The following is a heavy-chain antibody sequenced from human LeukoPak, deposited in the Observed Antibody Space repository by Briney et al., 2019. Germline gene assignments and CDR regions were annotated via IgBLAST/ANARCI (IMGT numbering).Heavy chain of an antibody. CDR2: ISAYNGNT. CDR3: ARAEVGSSWDYFDY. CDR1: GYTFTSYG. V-gene: IGHV1-18*01. D-gene: IGHD6-13*01. Sequence: ASVEVSCKASGYTFTSYGISWVRQAPGQGLEWMGWISAYNGNTNYAQKVQGRVTMTTDTSTSTAYMELRSLRSDDTAVYYCARAEVGSSWDYFDYWGQGTLVTVSS. J-gene: IGHJ4*02.